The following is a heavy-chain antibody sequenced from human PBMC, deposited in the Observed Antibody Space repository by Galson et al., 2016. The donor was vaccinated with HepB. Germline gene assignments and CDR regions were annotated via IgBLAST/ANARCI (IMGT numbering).Heavy chain of an antibody. CDR1: GGSVSSGSYY. D-gene: IGHD2-15*01. J-gene: IGHJ5*02. V-gene: IGHV4-61*01. Sequence: SETLSLTCTISGGSVSSGSYYWSWIRQPPGKGLEWIGYIYYSGSTNYKPSLKSRVTISVDTSKNQFSLNLTSVTAADTAVYFCAREWRYCSGGSCHNWFDPWGQGTLVTVSS. CDR2: IYYSGST. CDR3: AREWRYCSGGSCHNWFDP.